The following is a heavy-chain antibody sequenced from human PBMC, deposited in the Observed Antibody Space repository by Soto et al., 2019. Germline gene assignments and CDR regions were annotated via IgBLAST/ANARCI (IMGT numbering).Heavy chain of an antibody. CDR1: GFTFSSYW. J-gene: IGHJ3*02. V-gene: IGHV3-7*01. CDR2: IKQDGSEK. D-gene: IGHD3-3*01. Sequence: GGSLRLSCAASGFTFSSYWMSWVRQAPGKGLEWVANIKQDGSEKHYVDSVKGRFTISRDNAKNSLYLQMNSLRAEDTAVYYCAREGSFYDFWSGYSEAAFDIWGQGTMVTVSS. CDR3: AREGSFYDFWSGYSEAAFDI.